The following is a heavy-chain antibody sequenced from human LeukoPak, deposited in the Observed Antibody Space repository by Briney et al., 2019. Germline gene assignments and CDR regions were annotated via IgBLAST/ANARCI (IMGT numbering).Heavy chain of an antibody. CDR1: GGSISSYY. V-gene: IGHV4-59*08. J-gene: IGHJ4*02. CDR3: ARHVVSSGWLQFNYFDY. CDR2: IYYSGST. D-gene: IGHD5-24*01. Sequence: SETLSLTCTVSGGSISSYYWSWIRQPPGKGLEWIGYIYYSGSTNYNPSLKSRVTISVDTSKNQFSLKLSSVTAADTAVYYCARHVVSSGWLQFNYFDYWGQGTLVTVSS.